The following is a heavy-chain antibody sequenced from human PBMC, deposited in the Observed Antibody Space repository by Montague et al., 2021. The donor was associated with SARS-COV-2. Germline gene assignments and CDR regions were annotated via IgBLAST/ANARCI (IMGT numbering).Heavy chain of an antibody. CDR1: GDSITPYGDSIGGYF. J-gene: IGHJ5*02. CDR3: ARDAYYFGPGRENHGAFDV. D-gene: IGHD2/OR15-2a*01. Sequence: SETLSLTCSVSGDSITPYGDSIGGYFWSWIRQPAGRGLEWIGRIYANGNFDYNPSLNSRVSMSMDTSKQEFSMRLISVTAADTAVYYCARDAYYFGPGRENHGAFDVWGQGILVTVSS. CDR2: IYANGNF. V-gene: IGHV4-4*07.